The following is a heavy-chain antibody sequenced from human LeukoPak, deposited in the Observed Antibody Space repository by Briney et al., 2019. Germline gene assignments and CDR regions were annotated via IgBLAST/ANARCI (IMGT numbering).Heavy chain of an antibody. V-gene: IGHV3-30-3*02. CDR2: ISYDGSNK. CDR3: AKRGGGVSSSWYVINWFDP. J-gene: IGHJ5*02. CDR1: GFTFSSYA. Sequence: GRSLRLSCAASGFTFSSYAMHWVRQAPGKGLEWVAVISYDGSNKYYADSVKGRFTISRDNSKNTLYLQMNSLRAEDTAVYYCAKRGGGVSSSWYVINWFDPWGQGTLVTVSS. D-gene: IGHD6-13*01.